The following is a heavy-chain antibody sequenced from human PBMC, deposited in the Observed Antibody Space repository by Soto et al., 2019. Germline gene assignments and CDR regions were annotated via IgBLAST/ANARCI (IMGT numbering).Heavy chain of an antibody. CDR2: IHPGGSET. CDR3: ARRGGYSSYYGLDI. CDR1: GYNFNSYW. V-gene: IGHV5-51*01. J-gene: IGHJ6*02. Sequence: GESLKISCKGSGYNFNSYWIAWVRQMPGKGLEWMGVIHPGGSETRYSPPFQGQVTISADKSVGTAYLHWSSLKASDTAMYYCARRGGYSSYYGLDIWGQGTTVTVSS. D-gene: IGHD5-18*01.